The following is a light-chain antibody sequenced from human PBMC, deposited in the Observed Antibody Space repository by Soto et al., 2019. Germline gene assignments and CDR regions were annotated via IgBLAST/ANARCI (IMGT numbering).Light chain of an antibody. CDR1: QSVSSSY. CDR3: QQYRSSSWT. J-gene: IGKJ1*01. Sequence: EIVLRQSPGTLSLSPGERATLSCRASQSVSSSYLAWYQQKPGQAPRLLIYGASSRATGIPDRFSGSGSGTDFTLTISRLEPDDFAEYYCQQYRSSSWTFGQGTKVDIK. CDR2: GAS. V-gene: IGKV3-20*01.